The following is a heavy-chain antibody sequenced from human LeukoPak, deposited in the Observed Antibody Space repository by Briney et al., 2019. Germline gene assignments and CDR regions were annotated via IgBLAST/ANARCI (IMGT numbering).Heavy chain of an antibody. CDR2: IYYSGST. D-gene: IGHD5-24*01. CDR1: GGSISSYY. Sequence: PSETLSLTCTVSGGSISSYYWSWIRQPPGKGLEWIGYIYYSGSTNYNPSLKSRVTISVDTSKNQFSLKLSSVTAADTAVYYCARDSGRDGYNYDYWGQGTLVTVSS. CDR3: ARDSGRDGYNYDY. J-gene: IGHJ4*02. V-gene: IGHV4-59*01.